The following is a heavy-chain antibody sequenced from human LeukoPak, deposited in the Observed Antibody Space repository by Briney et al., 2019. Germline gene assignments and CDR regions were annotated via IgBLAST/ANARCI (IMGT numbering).Heavy chain of an antibody. Sequence: PGRSLRLSCAASGFTFDDYAMHWVRQAPGKGLEWVSGISWNSGSIGYADSVKGRFTISRDNAKNSLYLQMNSLRAEDTALYYCXXXXXLNHEGPNSDAFDIWGQGTMVTVSS. CDR3: XXXXXLNHEGPNSDAFDI. CDR2: ISWNSGSI. CDR1: GFTFDDYA. J-gene: IGHJ3*02. V-gene: IGHV3-9*01.